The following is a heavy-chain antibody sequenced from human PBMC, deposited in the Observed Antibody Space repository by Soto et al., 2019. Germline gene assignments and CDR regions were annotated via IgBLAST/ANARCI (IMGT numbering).Heavy chain of an antibody. D-gene: IGHD3-9*01. CDR3: ARDPMSSGGQHWVFKYFHS. J-gene: IGHJ5*01. CDR1: GFSFSISP. V-gene: IGHV3-30-3*01. CDR2: ISYDGTNK. Sequence: GGSLRLSCAASGFSFSISPMHWVRQAPGKGPEWVALISYDGTNKFYADSVKGRFTISRDNSKSTLYLQVDSLRPEDAAVYYCARDPMSSGGQHWVFKYFHSRGQGTLVTLSS.